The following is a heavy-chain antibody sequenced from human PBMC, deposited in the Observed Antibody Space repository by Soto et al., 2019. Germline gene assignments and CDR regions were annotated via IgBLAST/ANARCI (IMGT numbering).Heavy chain of an antibody. CDR3: VRELGLAY. CDR1: GFTLSNYW. V-gene: IGHV3-7*03. J-gene: IGHJ4*02. CDR2: INKDGSQK. D-gene: IGHD7-27*01. Sequence: HPGGSLRLSCAASGFTLSNYWMTWVRQAPGKGLEWVANINKDGSQKNYVDSVKGRFTIARDNGQNSLSLQMNSLRVEDTAVYYCVRELGLAYWGQGALVTAPQ.